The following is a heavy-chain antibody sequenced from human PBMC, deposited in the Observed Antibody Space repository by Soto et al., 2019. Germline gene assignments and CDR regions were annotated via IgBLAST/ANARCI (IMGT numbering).Heavy chain of an antibody. CDR2: INPNSGGT. CDR3: PRFKRTDSDILTGYSDY. Sequence: ASVKVSCKASGYTFTGYYMHWVRQAPGQGLEWMGWINPNSGGTNYAQKFQGRVTMTRDTSISTAYMELSRLRSDDTAVYYCPRFKRTDSDILTGYSDYWGQGTLVTVSS. CDR1: GYTFTGYY. J-gene: IGHJ4*02. V-gene: IGHV1-2*02. D-gene: IGHD3-9*01.